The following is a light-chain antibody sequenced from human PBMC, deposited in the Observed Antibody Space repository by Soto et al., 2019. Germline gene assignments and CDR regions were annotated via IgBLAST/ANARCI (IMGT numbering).Light chain of an antibody. Sequence: EIVLTQSPATLSLSPGDRATLSCRASQRVSSYLAWYQQKPGQAPRLLIYDASNRATGIPARFSGSGSGTDFTLTIISLEPEDFAVYYCQQRSNWPPLTFGGGTKLEIK. CDR1: QRVSSY. J-gene: IGKJ4*01. CDR3: QQRSNWPPLT. CDR2: DAS. V-gene: IGKV3-11*01.